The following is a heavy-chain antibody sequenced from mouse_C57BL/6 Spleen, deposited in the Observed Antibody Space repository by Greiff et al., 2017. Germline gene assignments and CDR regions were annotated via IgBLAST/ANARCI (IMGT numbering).Heavy chain of an antibody. D-gene: IGHD2-4*01. CDR2: ISYDGSN. V-gene: IGHV3-6*01. CDR1: GYSITSGYY. Sequence: EVQLQESGPGLVKPSQSLSLTCSVTGYSITSGYYWNWIRQFPGNKLEWMGYISYDGSNNYNPSLKNRISITRDTSKNQFFLKLNSVTTEDTATYYCARDPYDSPRFDYWGQGTTLTVSS. CDR3: ARDPYDSPRFDY. J-gene: IGHJ2*01.